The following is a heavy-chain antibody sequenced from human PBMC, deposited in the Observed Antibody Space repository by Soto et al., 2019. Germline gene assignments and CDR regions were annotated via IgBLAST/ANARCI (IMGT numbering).Heavy chain of an antibody. D-gene: IGHD4-17*01. Sequence: PSETLSLTCTVSGGSIGSYYWSWIRQPPGKGLEWIGYIYYSGSTNYNPSLKSRVTISVDTSKNQFSLKLSSVTAADTAVYYCARDPNYGDYDGYFDYWGQGTLVTSPQ. CDR1: GGSIGSYY. CDR2: IYYSGST. V-gene: IGHV4-59*01. J-gene: IGHJ4*02. CDR3: ARDPNYGDYDGYFDY.